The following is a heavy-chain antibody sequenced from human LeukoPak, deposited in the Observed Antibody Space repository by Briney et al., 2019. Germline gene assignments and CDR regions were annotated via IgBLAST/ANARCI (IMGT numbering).Heavy chain of an antibody. CDR1: GFTFNNYW. CDR2: IKQDGSEK. D-gene: IGHD3-16*02. V-gene: IGHV3-7*01. Sequence: GGSLRLSCAASGFTFNNYWMTWVRQAPGKGLEWVANIKQDGSEKYYVDSVKGRFTISRDNAKNSLYLQMNSLRAEDTAVYYCARVTGTDYIWGSYRYWGQGTLVTVSS. J-gene: IGHJ4*02. CDR3: ARVTGTDYIWGSYRY.